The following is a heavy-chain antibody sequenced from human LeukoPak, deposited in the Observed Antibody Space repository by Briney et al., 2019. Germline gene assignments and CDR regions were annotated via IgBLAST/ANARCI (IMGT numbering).Heavy chain of an antibody. D-gene: IGHD1-26*01. V-gene: IGHV1-46*01. CDR2: INPSGGST. J-gene: IGHJ6*03. CDR3: ARDGGSYYPYFYYYYMDV. Sequence: ASVKVSCKASGYTFTSYYMHWVRQAPGQGLEWMGIINPSGGSTSYAQKFQGRVTMTRDMSTSTVYVELSSLRSEDTAVYYCARDGGSYYPYFYYYYMDVWGKGTTVTVSS. CDR1: GYTFTSYY.